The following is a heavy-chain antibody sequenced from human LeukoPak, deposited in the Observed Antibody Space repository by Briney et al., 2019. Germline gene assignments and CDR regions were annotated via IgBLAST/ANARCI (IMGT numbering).Heavy chain of an antibody. CDR2: MNPNSGNT. D-gene: IGHD4-11*01. V-gene: IGHV1-8*01. J-gene: IGHJ6*02. CDR3: ARALPSTVTFYYGMDV. CDR1: GYTFTSYD. Sequence: ASVKVSCKASGYTFTSYDINWVRQATGQGLEWMGWMNPNSGNTGYAQKFQGRVTMTRNTSISTAYMELSSLRSEDTVVYYCARALPSTVTFYYGMDVWGQGTTVTVSS.